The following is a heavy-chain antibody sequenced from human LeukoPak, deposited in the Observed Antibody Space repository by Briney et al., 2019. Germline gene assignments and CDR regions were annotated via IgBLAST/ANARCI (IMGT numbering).Heavy chain of an antibody. Sequence: GGSLRLSCAASGFTFSSYWMHWVRQAPRKGLVWVSRINSDGSSTSYAASLKGRFTTSRHKCKNPLYLQMNSLGADDRAVYYCARDGINDCSGGSCYPTGFDPWGQGTLVTVSS. CDR1: GFTFSSYW. D-gene: IGHD2-15*01. CDR2: INSDGSST. J-gene: IGHJ5*02. V-gene: IGHV3-74*01. CDR3: ARDGINDCSGGSCYPTGFDP.